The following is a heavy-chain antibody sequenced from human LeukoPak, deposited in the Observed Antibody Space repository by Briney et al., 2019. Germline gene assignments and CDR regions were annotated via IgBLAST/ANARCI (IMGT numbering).Heavy chain of an antibody. CDR1: GFTFSNYA. V-gene: IGHV3-23*01. J-gene: IGHJ4*02. Sequence: PGGSLRLSCAASGFTFSNYAMTWVRQAPGKGLEWVSSISGDGGYTYYADSVKGRFTISRDNSKNTVYVEMNSLRGEDTAIYYCAKGGDYYGAGFDFWGQGTLVTVSS. CDR3: AKGGDYYGAGFDF. D-gene: IGHD3-10*01. CDR2: ISGDGGYT.